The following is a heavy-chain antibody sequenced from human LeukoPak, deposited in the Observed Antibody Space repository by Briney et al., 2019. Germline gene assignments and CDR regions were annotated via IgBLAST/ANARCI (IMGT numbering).Heavy chain of an antibody. CDR2: INPSGGST. Sequence: RASVKVSCKASGYTFTSYYMHWVRQAPGQGLEWIGIINPSGGSTSYAQKFQGRVTMTRDTSTSTVYMELSSLRSEDTAVYYCARDGSGSYYNNWFDPWGQGTLVTVSS. CDR3: ARDGSGSYYNNWFDP. CDR1: GYTFTSYY. D-gene: IGHD3-10*01. J-gene: IGHJ5*02. V-gene: IGHV1-46*03.